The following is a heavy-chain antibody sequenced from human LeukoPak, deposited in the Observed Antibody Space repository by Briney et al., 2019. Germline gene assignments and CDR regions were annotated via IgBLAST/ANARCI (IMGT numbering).Heavy chain of an antibody. V-gene: IGHV4-4*07. Sequence: SETLSLTCSVSGYSISNAYYWSWIRQPAGKGLEWIGRIYTTGSTNYNPSLKSRVTMSVDTSKNQFSLTLSSVTAADTAVYYCARTHSSRYNWFDPWGQGTLVTVSS. CDR1: GYSISNAYY. CDR3: ARTHSSRYNWFDP. J-gene: IGHJ5*02. D-gene: IGHD6-13*01. CDR2: IYTTGST.